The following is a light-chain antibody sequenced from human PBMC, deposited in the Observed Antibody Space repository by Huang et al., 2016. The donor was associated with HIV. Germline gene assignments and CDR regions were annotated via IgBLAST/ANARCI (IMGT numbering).Light chain of an antibody. Sequence: EVVLTQSPGTLSLSPGVRVTRSCRASQSVGTSYLAWYQQKPGQAPRLLIYGASSRATGIPDRFSGSGSGTDFTLTISRLEPEDFAVYYCQQFGSSPAFGGGTKVKIK. CDR1: QSVGTSY. J-gene: IGKJ4*01. V-gene: IGKV3-20*01. CDR2: GAS. CDR3: QQFGSSPA.